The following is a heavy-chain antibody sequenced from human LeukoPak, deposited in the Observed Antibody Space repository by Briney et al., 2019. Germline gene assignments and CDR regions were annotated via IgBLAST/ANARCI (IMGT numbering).Heavy chain of an antibody. CDR1: GFTFSSYA. V-gene: IGHV3-64*01. J-gene: IGHJ4*02. D-gene: IGHD3-3*01. CDR3: ARLRFEGRYFDY. Sequence: GGSLRLSCAVSGFTFSSYAMHWVRQAPGKGLEYVSAISSNGGSTYYANSVKGRFTISRDNSKNTLYLQMGSLRAEDMAVYYCARLRFEGRYFDYWGQGTLVTVSS. CDR2: ISSNGGST.